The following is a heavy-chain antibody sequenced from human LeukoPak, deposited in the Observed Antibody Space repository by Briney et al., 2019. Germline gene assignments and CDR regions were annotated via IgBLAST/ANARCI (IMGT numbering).Heavy chain of an antibody. CDR3: TSFSITVAVADY. D-gene: IGHD2-15*01. J-gene: IGHJ4*02. CDR2: TKSKTNGGTT. Sequence: GGSLRLSCAASGFTFSNVWMSWDRPAPGKGREWVGRTKSKTNGGTTDYAAPVTGRFTTSRGESNNTLNLQMNSRRLEDTAVYYCTSFSITVAVADYWGQGTLVTVSS. CDR1: GFTFSNVW. V-gene: IGHV3-15*01.